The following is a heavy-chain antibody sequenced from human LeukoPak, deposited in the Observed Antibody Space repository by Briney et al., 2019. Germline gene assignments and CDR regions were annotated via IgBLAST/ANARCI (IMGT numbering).Heavy chain of an antibody. J-gene: IGHJ6*02. CDR2: IGWNSART. CDR1: ESTFDHA. V-gene: IGHV3-9*01. CDR3: GKDISAGGMDV. Sequence: PGGSLRLSCTASESTFDHAMHWVRQTPGKGLEWVSGIGWNSARTGYADSVRGRFTISRDNAKNSLYLQMNSLRAEGTALYYCGKDISAGGMDVWGQGTTVTVSS. D-gene: IGHD3-10*01.